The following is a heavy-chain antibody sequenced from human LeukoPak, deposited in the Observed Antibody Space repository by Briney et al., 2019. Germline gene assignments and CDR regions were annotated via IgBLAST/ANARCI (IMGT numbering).Heavy chain of an antibody. CDR1: GFTFSSYW. J-gene: IGHJ4*02. D-gene: IGHD2-15*01. CDR3: ASRSSVAASGPG. Sequence: GGSLRLSCVASGFTFSSYWMSWVRQAPGKGLEWVANIKQDGSEKYYVDSVKGRFTISRGNAKNSLYLQMSSLRAEDTALYYCASRSSVAASGPGWGQGTLVTVSS. V-gene: IGHV3-7*01. CDR2: IKQDGSEK.